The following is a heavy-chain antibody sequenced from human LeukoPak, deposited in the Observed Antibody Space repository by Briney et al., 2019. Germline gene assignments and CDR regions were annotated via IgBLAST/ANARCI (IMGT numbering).Heavy chain of an antibody. Sequence: GGSLRLSCAASRFTFSSYWMSWVRQAPGKGLEWVSNIKQDGSEKSYVDSVKGRFTISRDNAKNSLYLQTNSLRAEDTAVYYCARDVGPGDYWGQGTLVTVSS. V-gene: IGHV3-7*01. CDR2: IKQDGSEK. J-gene: IGHJ4*02. CDR1: RFTFSSYW. CDR3: ARDVGPGDY. D-gene: IGHD2-15*01.